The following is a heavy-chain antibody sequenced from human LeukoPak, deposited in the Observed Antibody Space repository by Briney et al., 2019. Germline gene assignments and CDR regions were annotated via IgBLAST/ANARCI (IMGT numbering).Heavy chain of an antibody. D-gene: IGHD3-22*01. CDR3: ARGALVTGYYYDSSGYSNINAFDI. CDR1: GGSISSYY. CDR2: IYYSGST. J-gene: IGHJ3*02. Sequence: SETLSLTCTVSGGSISSYYWSWIRQPPGKGLEWIGYIYYSGSTNYNPSLKSRVTISVDTSKNQFSLKLSSVTAADTAVYYCARGALVTGYYYDSSGYSNINAFDIWGQGTMVTVSS. V-gene: IGHV4-59*01.